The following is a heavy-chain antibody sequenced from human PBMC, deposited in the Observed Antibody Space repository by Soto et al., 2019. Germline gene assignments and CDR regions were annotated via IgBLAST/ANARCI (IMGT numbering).Heavy chain of an antibody. D-gene: IGHD5-18*01. CDR3: ARGVYTAMVHAY. J-gene: IGHJ4*02. V-gene: IGHV4-34*01. Sequence: QVQLQQWGAGLLKPSETLSLTCAVYGGSFSGYYWSWVRQPPGKGLEWVGEIYLSGSTNYNPSLRGRVTISVDTSKNQFALKLSSVTAADTAVYYCARGVYTAMVHAYWGQGTLVTVSS. CDR1: GGSFSGYY. CDR2: IYLSGST.